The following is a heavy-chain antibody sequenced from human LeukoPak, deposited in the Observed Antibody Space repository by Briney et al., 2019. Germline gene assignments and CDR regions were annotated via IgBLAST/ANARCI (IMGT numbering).Heavy chain of an antibody. V-gene: IGHV4-59*08. CDR3: ARSAYYYDSNRGSYSDY. D-gene: IGHD3-22*01. CDR1: GGSISSYC. Sequence: SETLSLTCTVSGGSISSYCWSWIRQPPGKGLEWIGYIYYSGSTNYNPSLKSRVTISVDTSKNQFSLKLSSVTAADTAVYYCARSAYYYDSNRGSYSDYWGQGTLVTVSS. J-gene: IGHJ4*02. CDR2: IYYSGST.